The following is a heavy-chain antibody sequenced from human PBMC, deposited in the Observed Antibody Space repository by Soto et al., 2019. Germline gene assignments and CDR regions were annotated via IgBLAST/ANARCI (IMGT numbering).Heavy chain of an antibody. CDR1: GGSFSGYY. Sequence: SETLSLTCAVYGGSFSGYYWSWIRQPPGKGLEWIGEINHSGSTNYNPSLKSRVTISVDTSKNQLSLKLSSGTAADTAVYYCASILNYYGSGSYYYFDYWGQGTLVTVSS. V-gene: IGHV4-34*01. CDR3: ASILNYYGSGSYYYFDY. CDR2: INHSGST. J-gene: IGHJ4*02. D-gene: IGHD3-10*01.